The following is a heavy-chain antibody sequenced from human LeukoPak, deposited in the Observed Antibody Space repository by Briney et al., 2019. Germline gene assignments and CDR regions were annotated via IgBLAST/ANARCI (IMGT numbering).Heavy chain of an antibody. CDR1: GFTSSAFA. V-gene: IGHV3-33*01. Sequence: PGGSLRLSCAASGFTSSAFAMHWVRQAPGKGLEWVAVIWADGSDEYYGESVKGRFTISRSNSRDTPYLQMNDLRAEDTALYYCARESGAGGDFDHWGQGTLVTVSS. D-gene: IGHD2-21*01. CDR2: IWADGSDE. CDR3: ARESGAGGDFDH. J-gene: IGHJ4*02.